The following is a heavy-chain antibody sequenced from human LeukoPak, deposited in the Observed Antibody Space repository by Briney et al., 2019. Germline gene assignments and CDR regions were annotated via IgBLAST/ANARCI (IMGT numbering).Heavy chain of an antibody. V-gene: IGHV4-59*12. J-gene: IGHJ4*02. CDR1: GGSISSYY. CDR3: ARSDSSGYFDY. Sequence: SETLSLTCTVSGGSISSYYWSWIRQPPGKGLEWIGYIYYSGSTNYNPSLKSRVTISVDTSKNQFSLKLSSVTAADTAVYYCARSDSSGYFDYWGQGTLVTVSS. CDR2: IYYSGST. D-gene: IGHD3-22*01.